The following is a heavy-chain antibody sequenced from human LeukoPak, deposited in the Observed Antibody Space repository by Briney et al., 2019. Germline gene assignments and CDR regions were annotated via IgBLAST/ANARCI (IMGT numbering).Heavy chain of an antibody. CDR2: IFSNDEK. J-gene: IGHJ4*02. Sequence: SGPVLVKPTETLTLTCTVSGFSLSNARMGVSWIRQPPGKALEWLAHIFSNDEKSYSTSLKSRLTISKDTSKSQVVLTLTNMDPVDTATYYCAHRLCSGGSCYDDYDYWGQGTLVTVSS. V-gene: IGHV2-26*01. D-gene: IGHD2-15*01. CDR3: AHRLCSGGSCYDDYDY. CDR1: GFSLSNARMG.